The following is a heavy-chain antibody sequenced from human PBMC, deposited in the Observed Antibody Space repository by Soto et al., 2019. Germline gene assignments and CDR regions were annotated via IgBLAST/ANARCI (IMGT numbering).Heavy chain of an antibody. CDR1: GFTFSSYS. D-gene: IGHD3-3*01. CDR2: ISSSSSNI. CDR3: VRDRTRREWLFNPGAFDI. J-gene: IGHJ3*02. V-gene: IGHV3-48*02. Sequence: GGSLRLSCAASGFTFSSYSMNWVRQSPGKGLEWVSYISSSSSNIYYADSVKGRFTISRDNAKNSLYLQMNSLRDEDTAVYYCVRDRTRREWLFNPGAFDIWGQGTMVTVSS.